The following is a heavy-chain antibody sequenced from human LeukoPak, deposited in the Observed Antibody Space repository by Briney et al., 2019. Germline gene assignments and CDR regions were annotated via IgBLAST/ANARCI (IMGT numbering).Heavy chain of an antibody. Sequence: GASLKISCKGSGYSFTSYWIAWVRQMPGKGLEWMGIIYPGDSDTRHSPSFQGQVTISADKSISTAYLQWGSLKASDTAIYYCARPGKDGYNYAYYGMDVWGQGTTVTVSS. CDR2: IYPGDSDT. D-gene: IGHD5-24*01. J-gene: IGHJ6*02. V-gene: IGHV5-51*01. CDR1: GYSFTSYW. CDR3: ARPGKDGYNYAYYGMDV.